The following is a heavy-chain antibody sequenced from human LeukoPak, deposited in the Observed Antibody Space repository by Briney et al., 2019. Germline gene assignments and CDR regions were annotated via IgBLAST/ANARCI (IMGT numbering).Heavy chain of an antibody. CDR3: ARSHGNSNY. Sequence: SQTLSLTCAISGDSVSNNNAAWNWIRQSPSRGLEWLGRTYYRSNWFNDYALSVKSRITINADTSKNHFSLQLNSLTPEDTAVYYCARSHGNSNYWGQGTLVTVSS. D-gene: IGHD4-23*01. CDR1: GDSVSNNNAA. J-gene: IGHJ4*02. CDR2: TYYRSNWFN. V-gene: IGHV6-1*01.